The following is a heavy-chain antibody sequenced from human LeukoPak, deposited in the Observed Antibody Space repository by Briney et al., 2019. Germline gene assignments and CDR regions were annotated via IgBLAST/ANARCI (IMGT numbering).Heavy chain of an antibody. J-gene: IGHJ4*02. CDR3: TTVGSSWGFDY. V-gene: IGHV3-15*01. CDR2: TKSKADGGTT. CDR1: GFTFSNAW. Sequence: GGSLRLSCAASGFTFSNAWMTWVRQSAEKGLEWVGRTKSKADGGTTDYPAPVKGRFTISRDDSKNTLYLQLNSLETEDTAVYYCTTVGSSWGFDYWGQGTLVTVSS. D-gene: IGHD6-13*01.